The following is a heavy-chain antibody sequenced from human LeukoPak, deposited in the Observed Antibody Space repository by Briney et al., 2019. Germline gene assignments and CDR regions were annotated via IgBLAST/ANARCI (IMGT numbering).Heavy chain of an antibody. V-gene: IGHV5-51*01. CDR3: ARHRQPHYYGSGINAFDI. J-gene: IGHJ3*02. Sequence: GESLKISCKGSGYSFTSYRIGWVRQMPGKGLELMGIIYPGDSDTRYSPSFQGQVTISADKSISTAYLQWSSLKASDTAMYYCARHRQPHYYGSGINAFDIWGQGTMVTVSS. D-gene: IGHD3-10*01. CDR2: IYPGDSDT. CDR1: GYSFTSYR.